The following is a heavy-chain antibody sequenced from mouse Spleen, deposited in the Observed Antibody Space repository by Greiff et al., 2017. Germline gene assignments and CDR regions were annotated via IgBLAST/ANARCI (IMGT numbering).Heavy chain of an antibody. CDR3: ARDGLLFDY. CDR1: GYSITSGYY. V-gene: IGHV3-6*01. D-gene: IGHD3-1*01. J-gene: IGHJ2*01. CDR2: ISYDGSN. Sequence: EVKLEESGPGLVKPSQSLSLTCSVTGYSITSGYYWNWIRQFPGNKLEWMGYISYDGSNNYNPSLKNRISITRDTSKNQFFLKLNSVTTEDTATYYCARDGLLFDYWGQGTTLTVSS.